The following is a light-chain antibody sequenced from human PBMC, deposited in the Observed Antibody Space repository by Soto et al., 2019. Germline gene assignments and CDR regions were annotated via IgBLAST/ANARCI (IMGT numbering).Light chain of an antibody. CDR2: GAT. CDR3: QQYVTSPAIT. J-gene: IGKJ5*01. CDR1: QSVDTF. Sequence: EVVLTQSPATLSLSPGERATLSCRASQSVDTFLAWYQQKPGQAPRLLIYGATKRTSGTPDRFSGTGSETAFTLAISRLEPGDFAVYYCQQYVTSPAITFGQGTRLEIK. V-gene: IGKV3-20*01.